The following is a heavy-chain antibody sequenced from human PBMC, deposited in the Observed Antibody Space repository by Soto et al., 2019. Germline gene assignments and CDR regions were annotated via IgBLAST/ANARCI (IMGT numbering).Heavy chain of an antibody. CDR2: IYYSGST. J-gene: IGHJ4*02. V-gene: IGHV4-31*03. D-gene: IGHD6-13*01. CDR3: ARSVGVAAAGPFDY. CDR1: GGSISSGGYY. Sequence: QLQLQESGPGLVKPSQTLSLTCTVSGGSISSGGYYWSWIRQHPGKGLEWIGYIYYSGSTYYNPSLNSRLTISVDTSKHRFSLKLSSVTAADTAVYYCARSVGVAAAGPFDYWGQGTLVTVSS.